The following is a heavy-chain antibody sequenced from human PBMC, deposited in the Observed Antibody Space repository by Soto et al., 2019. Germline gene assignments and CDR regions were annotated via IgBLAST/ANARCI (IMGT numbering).Heavy chain of an antibody. V-gene: IGHV3-7*03. Sequence: GGSLRLSCAASGFTYSGYWMTWVRQAPGKGLEWVADIKKDGTEKYYVDSVKGRFTISRDNDKKSVYLQMNGLTVEDTAVYRCARGPSYSDYSNDWFFDSWGQGALVTVSS. CDR1: GFTYSGYW. D-gene: IGHD3-9*01. CDR2: IKKDGTEK. CDR3: ARGPSYSDYSNDWFFDS. J-gene: IGHJ4*02.